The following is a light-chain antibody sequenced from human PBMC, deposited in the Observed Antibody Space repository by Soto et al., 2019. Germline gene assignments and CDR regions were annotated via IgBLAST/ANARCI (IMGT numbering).Light chain of an antibody. V-gene: IGKV1-5*03. CDR3: QQYSDNWT. CDR2: KAS. Sequence: DIQMTQSPSTLSASVGDRVTITCRASQSISSWLAWYQQKPGTAPKLLSYKASTLQSGVPSRFSGSGSGTEFTLSISSLQPDDFANYYCQQYSDNWTFGQGTKVEMK. J-gene: IGKJ1*01. CDR1: QSISSW.